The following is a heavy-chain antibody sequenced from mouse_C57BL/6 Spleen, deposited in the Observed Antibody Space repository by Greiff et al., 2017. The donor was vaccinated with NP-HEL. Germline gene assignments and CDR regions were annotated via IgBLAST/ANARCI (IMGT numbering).Heavy chain of an antibody. Sequence: VQLQQSGAELVKPGDSVKISCKASGYSFTGYFMNWVMQSHGKSLEWIGRINPYNGDTFYNQKFKGKATLTVDKSSSTAHMELRSLTSEDSAVYYCASLYYGYDGGDFDVWGTGTTVTVSS. D-gene: IGHD2-2*01. J-gene: IGHJ1*03. CDR1: GYSFTGYF. V-gene: IGHV1-20*01. CDR3: ASLYYGYDGGDFDV. CDR2: INPYNGDT.